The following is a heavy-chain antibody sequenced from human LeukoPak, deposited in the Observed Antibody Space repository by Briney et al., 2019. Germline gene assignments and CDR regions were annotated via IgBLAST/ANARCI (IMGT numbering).Heavy chain of an antibody. D-gene: IGHD4-23*01. Sequence: SVKVSCKASGYTFTGYTINWVRQAPGQGLEWMGGIIPIFGTANYAEKFQGRVTITADESTSTAYMELSSLRSEDTAVYYCARGWLAETTVVTPYNYWGQGALVTVSS. J-gene: IGHJ4*02. CDR2: IIPIFGTA. CDR3: ARGWLAETTVVTPYNY. V-gene: IGHV1-69*13. CDR1: GYTFTGYT.